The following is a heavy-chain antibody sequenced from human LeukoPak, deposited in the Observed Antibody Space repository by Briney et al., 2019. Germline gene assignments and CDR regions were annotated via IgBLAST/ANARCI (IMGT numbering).Heavy chain of an antibody. CDR1: GGSISSYY. Sequence: SETLSLTCTVSGGSISSYYWSWIRQPPGKGLERIGYIYYSGSTNYNPSLKSRVTISVDTSKNQFSLKLSSVTAADTAVYYCARGGRFGELLFDYWGQGTLVTVSS. V-gene: IGHV4-59*01. D-gene: IGHD3-10*01. CDR3: ARGGRFGELLFDY. CDR2: IYYSGST. J-gene: IGHJ4*02.